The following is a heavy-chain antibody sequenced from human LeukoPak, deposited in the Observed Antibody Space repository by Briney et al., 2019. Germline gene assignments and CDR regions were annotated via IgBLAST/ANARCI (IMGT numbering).Heavy chain of an antibody. V-gene: IGHV3-30*18. CDR3: AKRRSSSWYWGVFDY. Sequence: PGRSLRLSCAASGFTFSSYGMRWVRQAPGKGLEWVAVISYDGSNKYYADSVKGRFTISRDNSKNTLYLQMNSLRAEDTAVYYCAKRRSSSWYWGVFDYWGQGTLVTVSS. D-gene: IGHD6-13*01. CDR2: ISYDGSNK. J-gene: IGHJ4*02. CDR1: GFTFSSYG.